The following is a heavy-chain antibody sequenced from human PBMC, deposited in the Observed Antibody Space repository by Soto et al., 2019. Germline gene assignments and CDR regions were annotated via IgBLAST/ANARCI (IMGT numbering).Heavy chain of an antibody. CDR3: AKTANGWFSAFDI. J-gene: IGHJ3*02. Sequence: EVQLLESGGGLVQPGGSLRLSCAASGFTISSYAMSWVRQAPGKGLEWVSAISGSGGTTYYADSVKGRFTFSRDNSKNTLYLQMNSLRAEDTAVYYCAKTANGWFSAFDISGQGTMVTVSS. V-gene: IGHV3-23*01. D-gene: IGHD6-19*01. CDR2: ISGSGGTT. CDR1: GFTISSYA.